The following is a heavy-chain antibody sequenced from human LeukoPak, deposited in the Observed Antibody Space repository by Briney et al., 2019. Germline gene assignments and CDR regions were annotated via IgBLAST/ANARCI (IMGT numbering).Heavy chain of an antibody. Sequence: GGSLRLSCAASGFTFSSYAMHWVRQAPGKGLEWVAVISYDGSNKYYADSVKGRFSISRDNSKNTLYLQMNSLRAEDTAVYYCARDRAGYSSSWYFSFDYWGQGALVTVSS. CDR1: GFTFSSYA. D-gene: IGHD6-13*01. CDR2: ISYDGSNK. J-gene: IGHJ4*02. V-gene: IGHV3-30*04. CDR3: ARDRAGYSSSWYFSFDY.